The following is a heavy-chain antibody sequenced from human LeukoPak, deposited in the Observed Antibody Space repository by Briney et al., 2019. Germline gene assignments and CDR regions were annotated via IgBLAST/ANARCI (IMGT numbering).Heavy chain of an antibody. CDR1: GFTFSSYW. V-gene: IGHV3-7*01. CDR3: ARDVSTGIAVAPDAFDI. CDR2: IKQDGSEK. J-gene: IGHJ3*02. D-gene: IGHD6-19*01. Sequence: GGSLRLSCAASGFTFSSYWMSWVRQAPGKGLEWVANIKQDGSEKYYVDSVKGRFTISRDNAKNSLYLQMNSLRAEDTAVYYCARDVSTGIAVAPDAFDIWGQGTMVTVSS.